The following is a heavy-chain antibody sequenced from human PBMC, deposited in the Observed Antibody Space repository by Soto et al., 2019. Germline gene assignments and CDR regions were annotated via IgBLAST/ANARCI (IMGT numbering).Heavy chain of an antibody. CDR1: GFTFSNAW. CDR3: TTVECSGGSCYSFY. Sequence: EVQLVESGGGLVKPGGSLRLSCAASGFTFSNAWMSWVRQAPGKGLEWVGRIKSKTDGGTTDYAAPVKGRFTISGDDSKNTLYLQMNSLKTEYTAVYYCTTVECSGGSCYSFYWGQGTLVTVSS. CDR2: IKSKTDGGTT. V-gene: IGHV3-15*01. D-gene: IGHD2-15*01. J-gene: IGHJ4*02.